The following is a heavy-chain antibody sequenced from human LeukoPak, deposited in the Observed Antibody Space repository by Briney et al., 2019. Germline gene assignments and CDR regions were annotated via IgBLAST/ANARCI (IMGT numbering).Heavy chain of an antibody. CDR3: ARDIPLYDSGPEMYYFDY. D-gene: IGHD3-22*01. V-gene: IGHV4-39*07. J-gene: IGHJ4*02. CDR1: GGSISSSSYY. CDR2: IYYSGST. Sequence: KTSETLSLTCTVSGGSISSSSYYWGWIRQPPGKGLEWIGSIYYSGSTYYNPSLKSRVTISVDTSKNQFSLKLSSVTAADTAVYYCARDIPLYDSGPEMYYFDYWGQGTLVTVSS.